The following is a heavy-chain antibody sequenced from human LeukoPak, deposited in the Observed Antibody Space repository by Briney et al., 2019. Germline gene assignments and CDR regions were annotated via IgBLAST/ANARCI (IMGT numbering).Heavy chain of an antibody. Sequence: SETLSLTCTVSGGSITSYYWSWIRQPPGKGLEWIGYIYYSGSTNYNPSLKSRVTISVDTSKNQFSLKLSSVTAADTAVYYCARDHSGYDWIDYYYYGMDVWGQGTTVTVSS. V-gene: IGHV4-59*12. J-gene: IGHJ6*02. CDR3: ARDHSGYDWIDYYYYGMDV. CDR1: GGSITSYY. D-gene: IGHD5-12*01. CDR2: IYYSGST.